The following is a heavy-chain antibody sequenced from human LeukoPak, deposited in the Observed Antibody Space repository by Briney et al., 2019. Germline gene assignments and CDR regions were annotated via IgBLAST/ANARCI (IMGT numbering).Heavy chain of an antibody. D-gene: IGHD2-2*01. CDR3: ARVYCSSTSCPWGFDP. V-gene: IGHV1-2*02. Sequence: ASVKVSCKASGYTFTGYYMYWVRQAPGQGLEWMGWINPNSGGTNYAQKFQGRVTMTRDTSISTAYMELSRLRSDDTAVYYCARVYCSSTSCPWGFDPWGQGTLVTVSS. CDR1: GYTFTGYY. J-gene: IGHJ5*02. CDR2: INPNSGGT.